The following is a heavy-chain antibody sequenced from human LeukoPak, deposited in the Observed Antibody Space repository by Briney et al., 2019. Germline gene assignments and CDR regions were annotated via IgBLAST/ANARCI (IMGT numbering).Heavy chain of an antibody. D-gene: IGHD5-18*01. V-gene: IGHV4-59*02. J-gene: IGHJ4*02. CDR2: IYYSGST. CDR3: ARAGGGYSLDY. Sequence: SETLSLTCTVSGDSVSSYYWSWIRQPPGKGLEWIGYIYYSGSTNYNPSLKSRVTISVDTSKNQVSLKLSSVTAADTAVYYCARAGGGYSLDYWGQGALVSVSS. CDR1: GDSVSSYY.